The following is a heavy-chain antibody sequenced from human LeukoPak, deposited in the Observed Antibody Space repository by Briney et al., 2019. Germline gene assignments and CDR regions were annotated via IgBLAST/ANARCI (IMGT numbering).Heavy chain of an antibody. Sequence: GGSLRLSCAASGFTFSSYAMSWVRQAPGKGLEWVSAISGSGGRTYYADSVKGRFTISRDKSKNTLYLQMNSLRAEDTAVYYCASSNSGSYLFDYYYGMDVWGQGTTVTVSS. CDR1: GFTFSSYA. V-gene: IGHV3-23*01. J-gene: IGHJ6*02. CDR2: ISGSGGRT. D-gene: IGHD1-26*01. CDR3: ASSNSGSYLFDYYYGMDV.